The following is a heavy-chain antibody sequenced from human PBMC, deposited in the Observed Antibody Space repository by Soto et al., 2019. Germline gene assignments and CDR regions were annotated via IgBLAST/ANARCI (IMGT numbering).Heavy chain of an antibody. CDR1: GGSISSGGYY. V-gene: IGHV4-31*01. CDR3: ARVDEGYCSGGSCYPYRYYYGMDV. J-gene: IGHJ6*02. Sequence: PSETLSLTCTVSGGSISSGGYYWSWIRQNPGKGLEWIGYIYYSGSSYYNPSLKNQVTLSVDTSKNQLSLKLSSETAADTAVYYCARVDEGYCSGGSCYPYRYYYGMDVWGQGTTVTVSS. D-gene: IGHD2-15*01. CDR2: IYYSGSS.